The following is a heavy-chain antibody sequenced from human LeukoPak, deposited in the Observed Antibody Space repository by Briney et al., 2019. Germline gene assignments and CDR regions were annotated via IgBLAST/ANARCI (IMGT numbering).Heavy chain of an antibody. D-gene: IGHD3-9*01. Sequence: SQTLSLTCAVSGVSISSGGYTWSWIRQPPGKGLEWFRYIYHSGSTYYNPSLKSRVTISVDRSKNQFSLKLSSVTAADTAVYYCARGGDILTERAFDIWGQGTMVTVSS. CDR2: IYHSGST. V-gene: IGHV4-30-2*01. CDR1: GVSISSGGYT. J-gene: IGHJ3*02. CDR3: ARGGDILTERAFDI.